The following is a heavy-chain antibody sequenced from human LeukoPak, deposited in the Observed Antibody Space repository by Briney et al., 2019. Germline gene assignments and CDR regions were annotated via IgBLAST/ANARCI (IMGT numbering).Heavy chain of an antibody. CDR2: TYYSGST. Sequence: SQTLSLTCTVSGGSISSGGYYWSWIRQHPGKGLAWIGYTYYSGSTYYNPSLKSRVTISVDTSKNQFSLKLSSVTAADTAVYYCARDPTDYGDYYYYGMDVWGQETTVTVSS. V-gene: IGHV4-31*03. CDR3: ARDPTDYGDYYYYGMDV. D-gene: IGHD4-17*01. J-gene: IGHJ6*02. CDR1: GGSISSGGYY.